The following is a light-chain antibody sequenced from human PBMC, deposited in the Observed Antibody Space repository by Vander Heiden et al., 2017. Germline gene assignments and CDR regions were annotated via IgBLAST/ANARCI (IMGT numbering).Light chain of an antibody. V-gene: IGLV2-14*03. J-gene: IGLJ2*01. CDR3: SSFAIHTANSGAHVL. CDR2: HVA. CDR1: RSDIGAYNY. Sequence: QSALTQPASVSGSPGQSITISCTGTRSDIGAYNYVSWYQQHPGKAPKLMIYHVADRPSGISNRFSGSKSGNTASLTISGLQAEDEADYYCSSFAIHTANSGAHVLFGGGTKLTVL.